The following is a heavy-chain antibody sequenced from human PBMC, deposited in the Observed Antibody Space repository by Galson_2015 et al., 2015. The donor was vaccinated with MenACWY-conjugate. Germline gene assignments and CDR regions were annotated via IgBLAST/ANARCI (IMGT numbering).Heavy chain of an antibody. J-gene: IGHJ4*02. Sequence: SLRLSCAASGSTFRSYAIHWVRQAPGKGLEWVAVVSFDGSETFYADSVRGRFSISRDDSKKMVHLQMDYLTFEDTAIYYCAKRIAPSGAPYYFDSWGQGTLVTVSS. CDR1: GSTFRSYA. CDR3: AKRIAPSGAPYYFDS. V-gene: IGHV3-30*01. D-gene: IGHD6-13*01. CDR2: VSFDGSET.